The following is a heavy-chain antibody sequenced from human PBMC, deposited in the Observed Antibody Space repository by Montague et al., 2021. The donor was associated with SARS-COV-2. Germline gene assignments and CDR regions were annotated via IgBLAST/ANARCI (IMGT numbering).Heavy chain of an antibody. CDR2: INHSGST. V-gene: IGHV4-34*01. D-gene: IGHD2-2*01. Sequence: SETLSLTCAVYSGSFSGYYWSWIRQPPGKGLEWIGEINHSGSTXXXPSXXXRVTISVDTSKNQFSLKLSSVTAADTAVYYCARARQDVVVPALGIGAYYYCYYMDVWGKGTTVTVSS. CDR1: SGSFSGYY. CDR3: ARARQDVVVPALGIGAYYYCYYMDV. J-gene: IGHJ6*03.